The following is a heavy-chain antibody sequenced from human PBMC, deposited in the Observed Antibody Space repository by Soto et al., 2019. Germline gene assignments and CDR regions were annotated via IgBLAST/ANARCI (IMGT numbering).Heavy chain of an antibody. V-gene: IGHV4-30-4*01. D-gene: IGHD4-17*01. CDR1: GGTISRGNYY. CDR2: ISYSGTT. CDR3: ATMGTPVTGLYYFDY. J-gene: IGHJ4*02. Sequence: QVHLQESGPGLVKTSQTRSLTCTVAGGTISRGNYYWSWIRQPPGKGLEWIGFISYSGTTHYSASLRSRVSISVDTSKNQFSLDLSSVTAADTAVYYCATMGTPVTGLYYFDYWGQGTLVTVSS.